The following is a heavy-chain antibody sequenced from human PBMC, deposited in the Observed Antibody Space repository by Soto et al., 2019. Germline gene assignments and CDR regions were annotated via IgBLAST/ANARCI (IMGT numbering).Heavy chain of an antibody. J-gene: IGHJ2*01. CDR2: TSGGGDVA. CDR1: GFTFINYA. V-gene: IGHV3-23*01. D-gene: IGHD4-17*01. Sequence: EVQLLESGGGLIQPGGSLRLSCTASGFTFINYAMNWVRQAPGKGLEWVSGTSGGGDVAFYADSVKGRFAISRDNSKNTLSQQMNSLRAEDTALYYCVKKSIGTVTNPVYWSFDLWGRGTLVTVSS. CDR3: VKKSIGTVTNPVYWSFDL.